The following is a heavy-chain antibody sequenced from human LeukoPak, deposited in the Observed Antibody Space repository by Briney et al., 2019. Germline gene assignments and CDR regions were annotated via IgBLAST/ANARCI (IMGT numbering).Heavy chain of an antibody. CDR3: TTPTI. J-gene: IGHJ4*02. V-gene: IGHV3-15*01. Sequence: GGSLRLSCAASGFTFSNAWMSWVRQAPGKGLEWVGRIKSKIDGGTTDYAAPVKGRFTISRDDSKNTLYLQMSSLRTEDTAVYYCTTPTIWGQGTLVTVSS. CDR2: IKSKIDGGTT. CDR1: GFTFSNAW. D-gene: IGHD4/OR15-4a*01.